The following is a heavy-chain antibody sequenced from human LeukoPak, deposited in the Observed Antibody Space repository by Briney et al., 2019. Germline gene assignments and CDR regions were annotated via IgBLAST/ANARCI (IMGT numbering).Heavy chain of an antibody. J-gene: IGHJ4*02. D-gene: IGHD6-13*01. CDR3: ATLSDAIAAAGTRNY. V-gene: IGHV3-23*01. Sequence: GGSLRLSCAASGFIFSSYAMSWVRQAPGKGLEWVSVISGSGGSTNYADSVNGRFTISRDNSKNMLHLQMSSLRAEDTAVYYRATLSDAIAAAGTRNYWGQGTLVTVSS. CDR1: GFIFSSYA. CDR2: ISGSGGST.